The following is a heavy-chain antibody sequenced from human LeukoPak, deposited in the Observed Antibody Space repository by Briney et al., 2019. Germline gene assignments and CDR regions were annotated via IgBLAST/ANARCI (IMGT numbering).Heavy chain of an antibody. CDR1: GFTFNDYY. CDR3: ATDGAGFDT. J-gene: IGHJ5*02. V-gene: IGHV3-11*01. CDR2: INIGGTNT. Sequence: GGSLRLSCAASGFTFNDYYMSWIRQAPGKGLEWLSYINIGGTNTHYADSVKGRFTISRDNARKSLYLEMNNLRAEDTAVYHCATDGAGFDTWGQGVLVTVSS.